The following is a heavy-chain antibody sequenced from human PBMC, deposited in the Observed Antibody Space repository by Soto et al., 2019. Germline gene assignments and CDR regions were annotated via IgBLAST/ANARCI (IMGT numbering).Heavy chain of an antibody. V-gene: IGHV1-18*01. CDR2: ISAYNYNT. D-gene: IGHD1-26*01. J-gene: IGHJ5*02. CDR1: GYTFTSYG. Sequence: ASAKVTCKASGYTFTSYGLSWVRQAPGQGLEWMGRISAYNYNTNYAQKLQGRVTMTTDTSTSTAYMELRSLRSDDTAVYYCARVVGALGHWFDPWGQGTLVTVSS. CDR3: ARVVGALGHWFDP.